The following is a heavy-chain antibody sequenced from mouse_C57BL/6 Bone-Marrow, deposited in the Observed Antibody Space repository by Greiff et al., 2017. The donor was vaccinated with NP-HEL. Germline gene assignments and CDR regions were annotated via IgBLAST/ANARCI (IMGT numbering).Heavy chain of an antibody. CDR1: GYTFTSYW. CDR2: IDPSDSYT. Sequence: VQLQPSGAELVMPGASVKLSCKASGYTFTSYWMHWVKQRPGQGLEWIGEIDPSDSYTNYNQKFKGKSTLTVDKSSSTAYMQLSSLTSEDSAVYYCARDYYSNYGWYFDVWGTGTTVTVSS. D-gene: IGHD2-5*01. CDR3: ARDYYSNYGWYFDV. V-gene: IGHV1-69*01. J-gene: IGHJ1*03.